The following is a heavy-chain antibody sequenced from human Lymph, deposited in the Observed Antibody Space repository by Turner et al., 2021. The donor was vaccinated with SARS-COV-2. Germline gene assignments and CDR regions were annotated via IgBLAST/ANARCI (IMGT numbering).Heavy chain of an antibody. V-gene: IGHV3-21*01. CDR1: GFTFSSYS. J-gene: IGHJ4*02. Sequence: EVQLVESGGGLVKPGGSLRLSCAASGFTFSSYSMNWVRQAPGKGLEWDSSISSRGSYIYYADSVKGRFTISRDNAKNSLYLQMNSLRADDTAVYYCAREKLGELFDYWGQGTLVTVSS. CDR2: ISSRGSYI. D-gene: IGHD3-10*01. CDR3: AREKLGELFDY.